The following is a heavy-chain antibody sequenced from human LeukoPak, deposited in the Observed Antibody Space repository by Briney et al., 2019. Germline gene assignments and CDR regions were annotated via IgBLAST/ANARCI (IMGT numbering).Heavy chain of an antibody. CDR2: INPDGSEK. D-gene: IGHD4-17*01. V-gene: IGHV3-7*01. CDR1: GFTFSYFW. J-gene: IGHJ4*02. Sequence: GGSLRLSCAASGFTFSYFWMSWVRQAPGKGLEWVANINPDGSEKNYVDSVKGRFTISRDNAKNSLYLQMNSLRAEDTAVYYCARNDFGWDYYFDYWGQGTLVTVSS. CDR3: ARNDFGWDYYFDY.